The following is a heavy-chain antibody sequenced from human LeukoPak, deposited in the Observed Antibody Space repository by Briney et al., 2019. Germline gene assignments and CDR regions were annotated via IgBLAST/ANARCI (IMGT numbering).Heavy chain of an antibody. J-gene: IGHJ3*02. V-gene: IGHV1-2*04. Sequence: ASVKVSCKASGYTFTGYYMHWVRQAPGQGLEWMGWINPNSGGTNYAQKFQGWVTMTRDTSISTAYMELSRLRSDDTAVYYCARAGYCSGGSCYSDAFDIWGQGTMVTVSS. D-gene: IGHD2-15*01. CDR1: GYTFTGYY. CDR3: ARAGYCSGGSCYSDAFDI. CDR2: INPNSGGT.